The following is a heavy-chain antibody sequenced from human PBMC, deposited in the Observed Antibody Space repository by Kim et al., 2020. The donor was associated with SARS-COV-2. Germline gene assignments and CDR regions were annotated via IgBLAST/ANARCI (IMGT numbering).Heavy chain of an antibody. J-gene: IGHJ3*02. V-gene: IGHV3-23*03. CDR3: AKEPTMVRGGDAFDI. Sequence: DSVKCRFTISRNNSQNTLYLQMNSLRAEDTAVYYCAKEPTMVRGGDAFDIWGQGTMVTVSS. D-gene: IGHD3-10*01.